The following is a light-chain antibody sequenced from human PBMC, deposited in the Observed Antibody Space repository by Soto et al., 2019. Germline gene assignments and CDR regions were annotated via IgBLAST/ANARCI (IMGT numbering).Light chain of an antibody. CDR3: SSYAGTNTLV. V-gene: IGLV2-8*01. CDR2: EVN. CDR1: SSDVGGFDY. Sequence: QSVLTQPPSASLSPGQSVTISCTGTSSDVGGFDYVSWYQQSPGKAPRLMIYEVNERPSGVPDRSSGSKSGNTASLTVSGLRAEDEADYYCSSYAGTNTLVFGGGTKVTVL. J-gene: IGLJ3*02.